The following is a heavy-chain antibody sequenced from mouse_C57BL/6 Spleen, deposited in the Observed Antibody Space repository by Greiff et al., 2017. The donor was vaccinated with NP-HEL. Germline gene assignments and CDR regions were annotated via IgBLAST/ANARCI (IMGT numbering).Heavy chain of an antibody. CDR2: IHPSDSDT. CDR1: GYTFTSYW. J-gene: IGHJ4*01. D-gene: IGHD2-3*01. Sequence: QVQLQQPGAELVKPGASVKVSCKASGYTFTSYWMHWVKQRPGQGLEWIGRIHPSDSDTNYNQQFKGKAPLTVDKSSSTDYMQLSSLTSDDCAVYYCAIGFDGYYGAMDYWGQGTSGTVSS. CDR3: AIGFDGYYGAMDY. V-gene: IGHV1-74*01.